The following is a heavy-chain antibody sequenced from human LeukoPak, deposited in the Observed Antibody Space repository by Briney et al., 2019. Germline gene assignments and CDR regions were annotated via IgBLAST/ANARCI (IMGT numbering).Heavy chain of an antibody. CDR3: AKGIYDGSGHNIDY. V-gene: IGHV3-21*04. CDR2: ISSSSSYI. J-gene: IGHJ4*02. D-gene: IGHD3-22*01. CDR1: GFTFSSYS. Sequence: GGSLRLSCAASGFTFSSYSMNWVRQAPGKGLEWVSSISSSSSYIYYADSVKGRFTISRDNSKNTLYLQMNSLRVEDTAVYYCAKGIYDGSGHNIDYWGQGTLVTVSS.